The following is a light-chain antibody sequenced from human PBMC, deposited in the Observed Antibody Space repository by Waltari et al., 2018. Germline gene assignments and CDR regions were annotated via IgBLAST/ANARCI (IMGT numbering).Light chain of an antibody. V-gene: IGLV2-14*03. J-gene: IGLJ2*01. Sequence: HSALTQPASVSGSPGQSITISCTGTSSDVGGYNYVSWYQQHPGKAPKLMIFDVSNRPSGVSSRFSGSKSGNTVSLTISGLQAEDEADYYCSSYVSSDTLELFGGGTSLTVL. CDR1: SSDVGGYNY. CDR3: SSYVSSDTLEL. CDR2: DVS.